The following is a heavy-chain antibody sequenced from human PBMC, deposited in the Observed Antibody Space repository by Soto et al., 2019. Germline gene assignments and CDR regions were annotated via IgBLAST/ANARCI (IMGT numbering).Heavy chain of an antibody. CDR1: GFSVSSKY. V-gene: IGHV3-66*01. J-gene: IGHJ6*04. Sequence: EVQLVESGGDLVQPGGSLRLSCAASGFSVSSKYMSWVRQAPGKGLEWVSLIQSGGTTYYAGSVKGRLTISRDYSENTLFLQMNSLRVEDTAVYYCTRDDVHFNGDRYYGVPMDVWGKGNTVTVSA. CDR3: TRDDVHFNGDRYYGVPMDV. CDR2: IQSGGTT. D-gene: IGHD2-8*01.